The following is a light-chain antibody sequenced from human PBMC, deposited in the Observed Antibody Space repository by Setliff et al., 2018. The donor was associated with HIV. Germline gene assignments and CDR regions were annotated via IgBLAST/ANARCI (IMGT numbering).Light chain of an antibody. J-gene: IGLJ1*01. CDR2: DVS. V-gene: IGLV2-14*03. Sequence: SALTQPASVSGSPGQAITISCTGTSDDIGRYYYVSWDQQLLGKAPKRIMYDVSHRPSGVSTRFFGSKSGYTASLTISGLHAEDEAHYYCTSYTIKTLDVFGSGTKFIVL. CDR1: SDDIGRYYY. CDR3: TSYTIKTLDV.